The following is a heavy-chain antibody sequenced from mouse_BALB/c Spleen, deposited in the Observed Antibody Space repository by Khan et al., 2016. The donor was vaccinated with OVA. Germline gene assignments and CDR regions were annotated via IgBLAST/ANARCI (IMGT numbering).Heavy chain of an antibody. V-gene: IGHV14-3*02. Sequence: VQLKQSGAELVKPGASVKLSCTASGFNIKDTYMHWVKQRPEQGLEWIGRIDPANGNTKYDPKFQGKATITANTSSITAYLQLSSLTSEDTAVYYCARDYWDVFAYWGQGTLVTVSA. CDR2: IDPANGNT. CDR1: GFNIKDTY. CDR3: ARDYWDVFAY. J-gene: IGHJ3*01. D-gene: IGHD4-1*01.